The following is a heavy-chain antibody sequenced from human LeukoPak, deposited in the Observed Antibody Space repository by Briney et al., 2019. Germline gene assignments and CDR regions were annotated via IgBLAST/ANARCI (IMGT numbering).Heavy chain of an antibody. CDR2: INSDGSST. J-gene: IGHJ5*02. CDR1: GFTFSSYW. D-gene: IGHD6-25*01. CDR3: ARGWGYSSESGSPSMFDP. V-gene: IGHV3-74*01. Sequence: PGGSLRPSCAASGFTFSSYWMHWVRQPPGKGLVWVSRINSDGSSTSYADSVKGRFIIARDNAKNTLYLQMTRLRAEDTAVYYGARGWGYSSESGSPSMFDPWGQGTLVTVSS.